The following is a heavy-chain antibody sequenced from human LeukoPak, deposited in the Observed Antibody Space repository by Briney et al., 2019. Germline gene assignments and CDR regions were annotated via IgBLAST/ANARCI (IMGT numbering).Heavy chain of an antibody. CDR1: GFTFDDYA. Sequence: GRSLRLSCAASGFTFDDYAMHWVRQAPGKGLEWVSGISWNSGSIGYADSVKGRFTISRDNAKNSLYLQMNSLRAEDTAVYYCARDLGATLGAYYYYGMDVWGQGTTVTVSS. D-gene: IGHD1-26*01. J-gene: IGHJ6*02. CDR2: ISWNSGSI. CDR3: ARDLGATLGAYYYYGMDV. V-gene: IGHV3-9*01.